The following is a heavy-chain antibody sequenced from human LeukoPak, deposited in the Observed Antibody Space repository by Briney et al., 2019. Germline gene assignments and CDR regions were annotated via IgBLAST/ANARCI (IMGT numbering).Heavy chain of an antibody. V-gene: IGHV1-46*01. J-gene: IGHJ4*02. CDR1: GYTFTSYY. CDR2: INPSGGST. Sequence: ASVKVSCKASGYTFTSYYMHWVRQAPGQGLEWMGIINPSGGSTSYAQKFQRRVTMTRDTSTSTVYMELSRLRSEDTAVYYCARDPGGLVGATPAYYFDYWGQGTLVSDCS. CDR3: ARDPGGLVGATPAYYFDY. D-gene: IGHD1-26*01.